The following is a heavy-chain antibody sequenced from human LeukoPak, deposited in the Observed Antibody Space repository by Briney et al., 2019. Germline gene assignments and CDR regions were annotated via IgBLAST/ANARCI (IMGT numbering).Heavy chain of an antibody. CDR2: ISGSGGST. V-gene: IGHV3-23*01. CDR3: AKAFRGTIFGVVTTYFDY. CDR1: GFTFSSYA. J-gene: IGHJ4*02. D-gene: IGHD3-3*01. Sequence: PGGSLRLPCAASGFTFSSYAMSWVRQAPGKGLEWVSAISGSGGSTYYADSVKGRFTISRDNSKNTLYLQMNSLRAEDTAVYYCAKAFRGTIFGVVTTYFDYWGQGTLVTVSS.